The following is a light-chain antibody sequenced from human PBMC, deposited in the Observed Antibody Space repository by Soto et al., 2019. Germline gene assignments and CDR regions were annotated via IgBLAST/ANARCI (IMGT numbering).Light chain of an antibody. Sequence: VLTQSPGTLSLSPGERATLSCRASQSVSAGYFAWYQQKPGQAPRLLIYETSSRTTGTPDRFSGGGSGTDFTLTISRLEPEDFAVYYCQQYGNSPMFGPGTKVDIK. J-gene: IGKJ1*01. V-gene: IGKV3-20*01. CDR3: QQYGNSPM. CDR2: ETS. CDR1: QSVSAGY.